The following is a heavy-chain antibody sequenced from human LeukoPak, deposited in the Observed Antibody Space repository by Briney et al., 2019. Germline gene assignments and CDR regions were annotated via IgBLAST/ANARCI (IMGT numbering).Heavy chain of an antibody. CDR1: GFTFSSYW. V-gene: IGHV3-7*01. D-gene: IGHD3-10*01. CDR3: ARARTTMVRGVISRRNYFDY. CDR2: IKQDGSEK. Sequence: GGSLRLSCAASGFTFSSYWMSWVRQAPGKGLEWVANIKQDGSEKYYVDSVKGRFTISRDNAKNSLYLQMNSLRAEDTAVYYCARARTTMVRGVISRRNYFDYWGQGTLVTVSS. J-gene: IGHJ4*02.